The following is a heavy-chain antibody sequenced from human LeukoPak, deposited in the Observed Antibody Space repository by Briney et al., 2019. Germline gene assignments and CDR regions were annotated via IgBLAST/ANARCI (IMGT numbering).Heavy chain of an antibody. D-gene: IGHD4-17*01. CDR3: ARDSDYGDYFFDY. J-gene: IGHJ4*02. V-gene: IGHV3-21*04. CDR1: GFTFSSYS. CDR2: ISSTSTYI. Sequence: GGSLRLSCAASGFTFSSYSMNWVRQAPGKGLEWVSSISSTSTYIYYADSVKGRFTISRDNAKGSLYLQMNSLRAEDTAVYYCARDSDYGDYFFDYWGQGTLVTVSS.